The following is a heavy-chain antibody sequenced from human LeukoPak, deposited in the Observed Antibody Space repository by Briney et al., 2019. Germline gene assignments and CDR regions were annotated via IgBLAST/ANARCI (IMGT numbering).Heavy chain of an antibody. D-gene: IGHD2/OR15-2a*01. CDR1: GGSFSGYY. CDR2: INHSGST. J-gene: IGHJ6*03. Sequence: SETLSLTCAVYGGSFSGYYWSWIRQTPGKGLEWIGEINHSGSTNCNPSLKSRVTISVDTSKNQFSLKLSSVTAADTAVYYCARGLSIKLYYYYYFMDVWGKGTTVTVSS. CDR3: ARGLSIKLYYYYYFMDV. V-gene: IGHV4-34*01.